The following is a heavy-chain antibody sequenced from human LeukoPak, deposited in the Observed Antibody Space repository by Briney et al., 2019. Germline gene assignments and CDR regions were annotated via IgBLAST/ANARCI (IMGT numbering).Heavy chain of an antibody. J-gene: IGHJ4*02. CDR3: ARARWNYDSSGYYEYYFDY. CDR2: IYYSGST. Sequence: SETLSLTCTVSGGSISSHYWSWIRQSPGKGLEWIGYIYYSGSTNYNPSLKSRVTTSVDTSKNQFSLKLSSVTAADTAVYYCARARWNYDSSGYYEYYFDYWGQGTLVTVSS. V-gene: IGHV4-59*11. CDR1: GGSISSHY. D-gene: IGHD3-22*01.